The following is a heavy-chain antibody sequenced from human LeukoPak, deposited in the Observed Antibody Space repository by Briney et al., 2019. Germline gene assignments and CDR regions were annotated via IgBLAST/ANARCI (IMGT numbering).Heavy chain of an antibody. V-gene: IGHV1-2*02. Sequence: ASVKVYCKASGYTFTDYYVHWVRQAPGQGLEWLGWINTITGGTNYGQKFQGRVTMTRNTSISTAYMELSSLRSEDTAVYFCSIAPKPPYDILTGYNPTDYWGQGTLVTVSS. J-gene: IGHJ4*02. CDR2: INTITGGT. D-gene: IGHD3-9*01. CDR1: GYTFTDYY. CDR3: SIAPKPPYDILTGYNPTDY.